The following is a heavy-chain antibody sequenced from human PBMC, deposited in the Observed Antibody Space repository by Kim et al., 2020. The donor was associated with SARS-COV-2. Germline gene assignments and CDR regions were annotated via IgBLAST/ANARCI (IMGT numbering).Heavy chain of an antibody. CDR2: IITTGGSA. D-gene: IGHD3-3*01. V-gene: IGHV3-23*01. J-gene: IGHJ5*02. CDR3: AKGGMLFGWNS. CDR1: GFTFSNYG. Sequence: GGSLRLSCAASGFTFSNYGMSWVRQAPGRGLEWVSTIITTGGSAYYADSVKGRFTISRDKSKNTLYLQMNSLRTDDTAVYYCAKGGMLFGWNSWDQGTLVTVSS.